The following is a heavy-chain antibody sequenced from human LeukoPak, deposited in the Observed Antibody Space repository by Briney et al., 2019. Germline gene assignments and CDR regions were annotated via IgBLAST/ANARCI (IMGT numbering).Heavy chain of an antibody. CDR2: ISGSGGGT. J-gene: IGHJ4*02. D-gene: IGHD3-16*01. V-gene: IGHV3-23*01. CDR1: GFTFSTYA. Sequence: GGSLRLSCAASGFTFSTYAMSWVRQAPGKGLEWVSSISGSGGGTYYADSLKGRFTISRDNSKNTLYLQMNSLRAEDTAVYYCATSPRVTLYVMGDFAYWGQGTLVTVSS. CDR3: ATSPRVTLYVMGDFAY.